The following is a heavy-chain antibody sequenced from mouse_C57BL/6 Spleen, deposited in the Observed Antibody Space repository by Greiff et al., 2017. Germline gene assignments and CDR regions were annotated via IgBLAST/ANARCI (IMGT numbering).Heavy chain of an antibody. Sequence: QVQLQQPGAELVRPGSSVKLSCKASGYTFTSYWMHWVKQRPIQGLEWIGNIDPSDSETHYNPKFKDKATLTVDKSSSTASMQLSSLTSEDSAVYYCARRTELREGAMDYWGQGTSVTVSS. CDR1: GYTFTSYW. CDR2: IDPSDSET. J-gene: IGHJ4*01. CDR3: ARRTELREGAMDY. V-gene: IGHV1-52*01. D-gene: IGHD1-1*01.